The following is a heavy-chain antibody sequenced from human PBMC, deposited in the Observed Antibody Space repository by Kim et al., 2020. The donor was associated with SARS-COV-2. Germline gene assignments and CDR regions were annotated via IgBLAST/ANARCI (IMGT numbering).Heavy chain of an antibody. V-gene: IGHV4-39*07. D-gene: IGHD6-6*01. CDR1: GGSISSSSYY. J-gene: IGHJ4*02. CDR3: ARDGGIAARPIDY. Sequence: SETLSLTCTVSGGSISSSSYYWGWIRQPPGKGLEWIGSIYYSGSTYYNPSLKSRVTISVDTSKNQFSLKLSSVTAADTAVYYCARDGGIAARPIDYWGQGTLVTVSS. CDR2: IYYSGST.